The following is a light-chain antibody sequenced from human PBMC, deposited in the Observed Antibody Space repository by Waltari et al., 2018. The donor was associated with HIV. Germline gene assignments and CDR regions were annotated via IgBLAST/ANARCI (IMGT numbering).Light chain of an antibody. Sequence: QSVLTQPPSASGAHGPRVTLSCTGVNSNIPTHKLHWYQLFPGTAPQLPIYNTNNRPSGVPDRFSGSKSGTSASLAITGLQAEDEADYYCQSSDNTLSGSVFGGGTKLTVL. V-gene: IGLV1-40*01. CDR2: NTN. J-gene: IGLJ2*01. CDR3: QSSDNTLSGSV. CDR1: NSNIPTHK.